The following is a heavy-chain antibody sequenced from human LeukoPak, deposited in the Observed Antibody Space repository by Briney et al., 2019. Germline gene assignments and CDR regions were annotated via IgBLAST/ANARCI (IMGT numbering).Heavy chain of an antibody. CDR1: GYTYTSYG. V-gene: IGHV1-18*01. J-gene: IGHJ4*02. D-gene: IGHD3-10*01. CDR2: ISAYNGNT. CDR3: ARVPGLLWFGELGGSEFDY. Sequence: ASVKVSCKASGYTYTSYGISWVRQAPGQGLEWMGWISAYNGNTNYAQKLQGRVTMTTDTSTSTAYMELRSLRSDDTAVYYCARVPGLLWFGELGGSEFDYWGQGTLVTVSS.